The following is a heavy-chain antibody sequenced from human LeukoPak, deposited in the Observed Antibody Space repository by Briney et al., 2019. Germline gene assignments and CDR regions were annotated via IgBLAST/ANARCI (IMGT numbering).Heavy chain of an antibody. CDR1: GGSISSGSYY. CDR3: ARAPHIGSGWYVWFDP. D-gene: IGHD6-19*01. J-gene: IGHJ5*02. Sequence: SQTLSLTCTVSGGSISSGSYYWSWIRQPAGKGLEWIGRIYTSGSTNYNPTLKSRVTISVDTSKNQFSLKLRSVTAADTAVYYCARAPHIGSGWYVWFDPWGQGTLVTVSS. CDR2: IYTSGST. V-gene: IGHV4-61*02.